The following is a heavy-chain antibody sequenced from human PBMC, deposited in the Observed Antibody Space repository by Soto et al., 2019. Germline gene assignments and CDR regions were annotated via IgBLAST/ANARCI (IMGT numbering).Heavy chain of an antibody. D-gene: IGHD2-2*01. Sequence: EIQLLESGGGLVKPGGSLRLSCAASGFTFSDYIMNWVRQAPGKGLEWLSSISSSSSYIFYADSVKRRFTISRDNAKNSLFLHRNSLRADDTAVYYCARQREYCSSTNCYVAFDMWVQGTMVTVSP. CDR2: ISSSSSYI. CDR3: ARQREYCSSTNCYVAFDM. CDR1: GFTFSDYI. J-gene: IGHJ3*02. V-gene: IGHV3-21*06.